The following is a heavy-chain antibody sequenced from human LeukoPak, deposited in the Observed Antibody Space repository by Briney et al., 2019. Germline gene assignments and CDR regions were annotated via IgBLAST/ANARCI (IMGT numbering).Heavy chain of an antibody. J-gene: IGHJ4*02. CDR1: GYTLTELS. D-gene: IGHD3-10*01. V-gene: IGHV1-24*01. CDR2: FDPEDGET. Sequence: ASVKVSCKVSGYTLTELSMHWVRQAPGKGLEWMGGFDPEDGETIYAQKFQGRVTMTEDTSTDTAYMEVSSLRSEDTAVYYCARDLRFGELSSLPFAYWGQGTLVTVSS. CDR3: ARDLRFGELSSLPFAY.